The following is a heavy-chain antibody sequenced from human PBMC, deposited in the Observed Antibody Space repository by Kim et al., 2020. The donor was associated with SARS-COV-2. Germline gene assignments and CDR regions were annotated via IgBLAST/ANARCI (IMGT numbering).Heavy chain of an antibody. Sequence: SETLSLTCAVYGGSFSGYYWSWIRQPPGKGLEWIGEINHSGSTNYNPSLKSRVTISVDTSKNQFSLKLSSVTAADTAVYYCARVPRDIVVVPAAIYYFDYWGQGTLVTVSS. D-gene: IGHD2-2*02. CDR1: GGSFSGYY. CDR3: ARVPRDIVVVPAAIYYFDY. V-gene: IGHV4-34*01. CDR2: INHSGST. J-gene: IGHJ4*02.